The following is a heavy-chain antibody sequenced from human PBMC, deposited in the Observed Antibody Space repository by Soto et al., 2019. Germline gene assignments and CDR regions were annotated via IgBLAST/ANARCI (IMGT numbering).Heavy chain of an antibody. CDR2: IYSTENT. V-gene: IGHV4-39*07. J-gene: IGHJ4*02. CDR3: AREQKVRGAPDY. CDR1: GGSVSSNSYS. D-gene: IGHD3-10*01. Sequence: SETLSLTCTVSGGSVSSNSYSWGWIRQSPGKGLEWIGIIYSTENTYYHPSLKSRVTISVDTSKNQFSLKLSSVTAADTAVYYCAREQKVRGAPDYWGQGTLVTVSS.